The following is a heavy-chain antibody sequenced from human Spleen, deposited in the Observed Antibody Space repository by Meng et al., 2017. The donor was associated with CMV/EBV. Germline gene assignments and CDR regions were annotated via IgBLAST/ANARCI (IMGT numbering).Heavy chain of an antibody. Sequence: KASGYTSTSYGISWVRQAPGQGLEWMGWISAYNGNTNYAQKLQGRVTMTTDTSTSTAYMELRSLRSDDTAVYYCARDLGYDFWSGYVYWGQGTLVTVSS. D-gene: IGHD3-3*01. CDR1: GYTSTSYG. J-gene: IGHJ4*02. CDR2: ISAYNGNT. CDR3: ARDLGYDFWSGYVY. V-gene: IGHV1-18*01.